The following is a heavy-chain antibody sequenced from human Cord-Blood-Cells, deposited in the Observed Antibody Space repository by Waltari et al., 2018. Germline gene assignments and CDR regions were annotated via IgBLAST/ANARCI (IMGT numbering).Heavy chain of an antibody. V-gene: IGHV4-39*01. J-gene: IGHJ3*02. CDR2: NDYSRIP. Sequence: QLQLQESGPGLVKPSETLSLTCTVSGGSISSSSYYWGWIRQPPGKGLEWIGSNDYSRIPYYHPSLKRRGTISVDTSKNQFSLNLSAVTAAETAVYDCATRGDLHAFDIWGQGTMVTVSS. D-gene: IGHD3-10*01. CDR3: ATRGDLHAFDI. CDR1: GGSISSSSYY.